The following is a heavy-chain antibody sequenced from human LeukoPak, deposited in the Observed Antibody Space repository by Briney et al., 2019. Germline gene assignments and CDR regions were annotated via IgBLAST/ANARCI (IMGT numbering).Heavy chain of an antibody. Sequence: SVKVSCKASGGTFSSYAISWVRQAPGQGLEWMGGIIPIFGTANYAQKFQGRVTITADESTSTAYMELSSLRSEDTAVYYCARDQYYYGSGSYYPFDYWGQGTLVTVSS. CDR3: ARDQYYYGSGSYYPFDY. CDR2: IIPIFGTA. V-gene: IGHV1-69*13. J-gene: IGHJ4*02. CDR1: GGTFSSYA. D-gene: IGHD3-10*01.